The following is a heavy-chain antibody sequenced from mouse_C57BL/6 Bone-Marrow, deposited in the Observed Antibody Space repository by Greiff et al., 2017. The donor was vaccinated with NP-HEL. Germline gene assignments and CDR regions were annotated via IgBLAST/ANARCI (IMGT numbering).Heavy chain of an antibody. CDR2: IYPRSGNT. V-gene: IGHV1-81*01. CDR3: AHYYYGSSLFAY. Sequence: VQLQESGAELARPGASVKLSCKASGYTFTSYGISWVKQRTGQGLEWIGEIYPRSGNTYYNEKFKGKATLTADKSSSTAYMELRSLTSEDSAVYFCAHYYYGSSLFAYWGQGTLVTVSA. CDR1: GYTFTSYG. J-gene: IGHJ3*01. D-gene: IGHD1-1*01.